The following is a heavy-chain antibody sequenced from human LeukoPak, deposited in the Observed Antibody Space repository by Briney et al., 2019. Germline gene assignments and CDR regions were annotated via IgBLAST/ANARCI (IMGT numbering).Heavy chain of an antibody. V-gene: IGHV3-30*02. CDR2: VRCDGSEK. CDR3: AKGSFYCTSSTCPQYYYYMDV. CDR1: GFTFTRYG. D-gene: IGHD2/OR15-2a*01. Sequence: GGSLRLSCAASGFTFTRYGMHWVRQAPGKGLEWVAFVRCDGSEKYYADSVKGRCTISRDDSRNTVFLQMNSLTAEDTAVYYCAKGSFYCTSSTCPQYYYYMDVWGTGTTVTVSS. J-gene: IGHJ6*03.